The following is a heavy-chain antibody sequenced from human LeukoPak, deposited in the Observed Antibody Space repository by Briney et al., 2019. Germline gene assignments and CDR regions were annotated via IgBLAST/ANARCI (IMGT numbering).Heavy chain of an antibody. Sequence: KTSETLSLTCTVSGYSISSGYYWGWIRQPPGKGLEWIGSIYHSGSTYYNPSLKSRVTISVDTSKNQFSLKLSSVTAADTAVYHCARDHIVVVTAIPYYYYYGMDVWGQGTTVTVSS. CDR2: IYHSGST. CDR1: GYSISSGYY. CDR3: ARDHIVVVTAIPYYYYYGMDV. J-gene: IGHJ6*02. V-gene: IGHV4-38-2*02. D-gene: IGHD2-21*02.